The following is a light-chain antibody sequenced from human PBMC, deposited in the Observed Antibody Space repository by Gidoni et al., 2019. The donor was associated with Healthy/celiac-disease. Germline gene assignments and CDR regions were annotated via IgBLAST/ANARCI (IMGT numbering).Light chain of an antibody. CDR2: AAS. V-gene: IGKV1-39*01. Sequence: DIQMTQSPSSLSASVGDRVTITCRASQSISSYLNWYQQKPGKAPNLLIYAASSLQSGVPSRFSGSGSGTDFTLTISSLQPEDFATYYCQQSYSIPSLTFGGGTKVEIK. J-gene: IGKJ4*01. CDR3: QQSYSIPSLT. CDR1: QSISSY.